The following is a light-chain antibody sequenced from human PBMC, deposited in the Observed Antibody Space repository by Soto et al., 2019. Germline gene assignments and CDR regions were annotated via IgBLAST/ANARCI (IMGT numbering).Light chain of an antibody. V-gene: IGKV4-1*01. CDR3: QQYYDGFHT. CDR2: WAS. Sequence: DIVMTQSPDSLAVSLGERATFSCKSSRSLLYIPNSKNYLAWYQQKPGQPPKLLISWASTRESGVPDRFSGSGSGTDFTLTISSLQAEDVAVYYCQQYYDGFHTFGQGTKLEIK. J-gene: IGKJ2*01. CDR1: RSLLYIPNSKNY.